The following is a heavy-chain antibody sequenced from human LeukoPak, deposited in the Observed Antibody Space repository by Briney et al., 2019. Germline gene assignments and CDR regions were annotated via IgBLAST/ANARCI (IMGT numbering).Heavy chain of an antibody. Sequence: GASVKVSCKASGYTFTSYGISWVRQAPGQGLEWMGRIIPILGIPTYAQKFQGRLTITADKSTSTAYMELRSLRSEDTAVYYCAGDHAFDIWGQGTMVTVSS. J-gene: IGHJ3*02. V-gene: IGHV1-69*04. CDR3: AGDHAFDI. CDR1: GYTFTSYG. CDR2: IIPILGIP.